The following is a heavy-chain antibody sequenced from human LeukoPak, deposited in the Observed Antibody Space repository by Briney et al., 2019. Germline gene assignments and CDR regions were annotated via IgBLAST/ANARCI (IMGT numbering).Heavy chain of an antibody. D-gene: IGHD1-26*01. CDR2: INPNSGGT. CDR1: GYTFTGYY. Sequence: ASVKVSCKASGYTFTGYYMHWVRQAPGQGLEWMGWINPNSGGTNYAQKFQGRVTMTRDTSISTAYMELSRLRSDDTAVYYCARARVGATWVDYWGQGTLVTVSS. J-gene: IGHJ4*02. V-gene: IGHV1-2*02. CDR3: ARARVGATWVDY.